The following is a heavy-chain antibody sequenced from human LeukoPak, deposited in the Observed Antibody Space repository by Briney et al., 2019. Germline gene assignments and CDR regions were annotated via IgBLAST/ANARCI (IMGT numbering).Heavy chain of an antibody. Sequence: PSETLSLTCTVSGGSISSSSYYWGWIRQPPGKGLEWIGSIYYSGSTYYNPSLKSRVTISVDTSKNQFSLKLSSVTAADTAVYYCARPGDAYWGQGTLVTVSS. V-gene: IGHV4-39*01. D-gene: IGHD3-16*01. CDR3: ARPGDAY. J-gene: IGHJ4*02. CDR1: GGSISSSSYY. CDR2: IYYSGST.